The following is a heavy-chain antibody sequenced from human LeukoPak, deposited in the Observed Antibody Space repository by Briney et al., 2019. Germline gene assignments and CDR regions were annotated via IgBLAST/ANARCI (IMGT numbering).Heavy chain of an antibody. J-gene: IGHJ4*02. Sequence: GGSLRLSCAASGFTFSSYAMHWVRQAPGKGLEWVAVISYDGSNKYYADSVKGRFTISRDNSKNTLYLQVNSLRAEDTAVYYCARGLVPFDYWGQGTLVTVSS. CDR2: ISYDGSNK. D-gene: IGHD6-19*01. V-gene: IGHV3-30*04. CDR1: GFTFSSYA. CDR3: ARGLVPFDY.